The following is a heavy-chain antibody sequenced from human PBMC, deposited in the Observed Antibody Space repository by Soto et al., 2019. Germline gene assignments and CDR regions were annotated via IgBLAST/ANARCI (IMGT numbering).Heavy chain of an antibody. Sequence: GGSLRLSCAASGFTFSSYSMNWVRQAPGKGLEWVSSISSSSSYIYYADSVKGRFTISRDNAKNSLYLQMNSLRAEDTAVYYCARGSPNYDFWSGYDYYYYMDVWGKGTTVTVSS. CDR3: ARGSPNYDFWSGYDYYYYMDV. CDR2: ISSSSSYI. D-gene: IGHD3-3*01. J-gene: IGHJ6*03. CDR1: GFTFSSYS. V-gene: IGHV3-21*01.